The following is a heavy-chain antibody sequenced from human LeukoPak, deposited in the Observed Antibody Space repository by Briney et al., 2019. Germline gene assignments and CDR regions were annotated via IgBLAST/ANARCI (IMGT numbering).Heavy chain of an antibody. J-gene: IGHJ4*02. CDR2: IYYSGST. CDR3: VRQIGGYILTGPYYFDY. D-gene: IGHD3-9*01. Sequence: PSQTLSLTCTVSGGSISSGGYYWSWIRQHPGKGLEWIGYIYYSGSTYYNPSLKSRVTISVDTSKNQFSLKLSSVTAADTAVYYCVRQIGGYILTGPYYFDYWGQGTLVTVSS. CDR1: GGSISSGGYY. V-gene: IGHV4-31*03.